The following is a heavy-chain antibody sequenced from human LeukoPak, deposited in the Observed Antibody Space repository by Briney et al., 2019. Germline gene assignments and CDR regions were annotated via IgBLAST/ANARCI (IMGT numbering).Heavy chain of an antibody. V-gene: IGHV4-39*01. CDR3: ARLYDTSGYYQTYYMDV. Sequence: SETLSLTCTVSGGSISSSSYYWGWIRQPPGKGLEWIGSIFYSGSTYYNPSLKSRVTISVDTSKNQFSLKLSSVTAADTAVYYCARLYDTSGYYQTYYMDVWGKGTTVTVSS. D-gene: IGHD3-22*01. CDR1: GGSISSSSYY. CDR2: IFYSGST. J-gene: IGHJ6*03.